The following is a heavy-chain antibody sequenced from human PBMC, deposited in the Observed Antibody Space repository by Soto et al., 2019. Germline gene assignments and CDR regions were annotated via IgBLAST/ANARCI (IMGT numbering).Heavy chain of an antibody. D-gene: IGHD6-13*01. J-gene: IGHJ4*02. CDR2: IYYSGST. CDR3: ARMGIAAAGMLDY. CDR1: GGSISSSSYY. V-gene: IGHV4-39*01. Sequence: QLQLQESGPGLVKPSETLSLTCTVSGGSISSSSYYWGWIRQPPGKVLEWIGSIYYSGSTYYNPSLKSRVTISVDTSKNQFSLKLSSVTAADTAVYYCARMGIAAAGMLDYWGQGTLVTVSS.